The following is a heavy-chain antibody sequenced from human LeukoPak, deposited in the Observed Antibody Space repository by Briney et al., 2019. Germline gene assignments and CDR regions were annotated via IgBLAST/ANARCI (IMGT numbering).Heavy chain of an antibody. CDR3: ARDRGRVDYCSSISCYEWYGFDP. V-gene: IGHV3-74*01. CDR1: GFTFSSYW. CDR2: INRDGSST. J-gene: IGHJ5*02. Sequence: GGSLRLSCAASGFTFSSYWMHWVRQAPGKGLVWVSRINRDGSSTNYADSVKGRFTMSRDNAKNTLYLQMNSLRVEDTAVYYCARDRGRVDYCSSISCYEWYGFDPWGQGTLVTVCS. D-gene: IGHD2-2*01.